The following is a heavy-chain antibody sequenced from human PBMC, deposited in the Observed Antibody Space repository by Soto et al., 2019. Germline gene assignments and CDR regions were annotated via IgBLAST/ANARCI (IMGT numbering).Heavy chain of an antibody. D-gene: IGHD5-18*01. Sequence: QVQLQQWGAGLLKPSETLSLTCAVYGGSFSGYYWSWIRQPPGKGLEWIGEINHSGSTNYNPSLKTRFTIAVDTSKNQFSLKLSSVTAADTAVYYCASGRKLWRFFDYWGQGTLVTVSS. J-gene: IGHJ4*02. CDR2: INHSGST. CDR1: GGSFSGYY. CDR3: ASGRKLWRFFDY. V-gene: IGHV4-34*01.